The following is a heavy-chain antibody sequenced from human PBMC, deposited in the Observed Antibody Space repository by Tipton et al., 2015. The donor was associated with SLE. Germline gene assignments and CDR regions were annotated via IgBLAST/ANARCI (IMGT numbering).Heavy chain of an antibody. V-gene: IGHV4-30-2*01. CDR1: GGSISSGGYS. Sequence: TLSLTCAVSGGSISSGGYSWSWIRQPPGKGLEWIGYIYHSGSTYYNPSLKSRVTISVDRSKNQFSLKLGSVTAADTAVYYCARAGGPVATIDYWGQGTLVTVSS. CDR3: ARAGGPVATIDY. CDR2: IYHSGST. J-gene: IGHJ4*02. D-gene: IGHD5-12*01.